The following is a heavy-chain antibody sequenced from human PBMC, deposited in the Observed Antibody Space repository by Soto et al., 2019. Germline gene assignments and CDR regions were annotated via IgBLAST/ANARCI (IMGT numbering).Heavy chain of an antibody. J-gene: IGHJ4*02. CDR2: INAGNGNT. CDR1: GYTFTSYA. Sequence: ASVKVSCXASGYTFTSYAMHWVRQAPGQRLEWMGWINAGNGNTKYSQKFQGRVTITRDTSASTAYMELSSLRSEDTAVYYCARVPPPSYDSSGYNWGQGTLVTVSS. D-gene: IGHD3-22*01. V-gene: IGHV1-3*01. CDR3: ARVPPPSYDSSGYN.